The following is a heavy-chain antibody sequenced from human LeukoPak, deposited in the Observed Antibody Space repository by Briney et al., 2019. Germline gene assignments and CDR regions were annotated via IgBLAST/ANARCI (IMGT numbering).Heavy chain of an antibody. J-gene: IGHJ4*02. V-gene: IGHV1-46*01. CDR2: INPSGGST. CDR1: GYTFTSCG. CDR3: ARETPDSSSWTDFDY. Sequence: GASVKVSCKASGYTFTSCGISWVRQAPGQGLEWMGIINPSGGSTSYAQKFQGRVTMTRDMSTSTVYTELSSLRSEDTAVYYCARETPDSSSWTDFDYWGQGTLVTVSS. D-gene: IGHD6-13*01.